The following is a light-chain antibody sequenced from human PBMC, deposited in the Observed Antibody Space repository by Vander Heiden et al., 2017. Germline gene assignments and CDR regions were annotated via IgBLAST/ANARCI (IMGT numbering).Light chain of an antibody. CDR3: KQAHETPHT. J-gene: IGKJ2*01. CDR2: CAS. V-gene: IGKV2-28*01. Sequence: EIVMHHSPGFLSVRPGYPAPIPCTPGQSLHSTNEFNYLDWYQQKPGQPPQLLTYCASIRDPGVPDRFSGSGSGTDFTLTISRVEAEDVGVYYCKQAHETPHTFGQGTKL. CDR1: QSLHSTNEFNY.